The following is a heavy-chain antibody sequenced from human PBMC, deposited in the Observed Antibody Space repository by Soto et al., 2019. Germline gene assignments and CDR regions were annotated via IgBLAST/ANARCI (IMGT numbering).Heavy chain of an antibody. CDR3: ARDRSNSYYGGNSDAFDI. CDR1: GYTFTSYC. V-gene: IGHV1-18*01. CDR2: ISAYNGNT. Sequence: GASVKVSCKASGYTFTSYCISWVREAPGQGLEWMGWISAYNGNTNYAQKLQGRVTMTTDTSTSTAYMELRSLRSDDTAVYYCARDRSNSYYGGNSDAFDIWGQGTMVTVSS. J-gene: IGHJ3*02. D-gene: IGHD4-17*01.